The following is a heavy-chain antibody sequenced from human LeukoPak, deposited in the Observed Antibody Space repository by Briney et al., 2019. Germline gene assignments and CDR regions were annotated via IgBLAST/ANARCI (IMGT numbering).Heavy chain of an antibody. CDR1: GFTFSSYG. D-gene: IGHD2-2*01. J-gene: IGHJ5*02. Sequence: GRSLRLSCAASGFTFSSYGMHWVRQAPGKGLEWVAVIWYDGSNKYYADSVRGRFTISRDNSKNTLYLQMNSLRAEDTAVYYCAREVGYCSSTNCSRPYNWFDPWGQGTLVTVSS. CDR3: AREVGYCSSTNCSRPYNWFDP. CDR2: IWYDGSNK. V-gene: IGHV3-33*01.